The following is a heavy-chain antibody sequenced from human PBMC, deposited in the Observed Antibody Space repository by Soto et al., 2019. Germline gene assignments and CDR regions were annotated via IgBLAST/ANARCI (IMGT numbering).Heavy chain of an antibody. CDR3: ARDIVVVPAARRGYGMDV. CDR2: ISAYNGNT. D-gene: IGHD2-2*01. Sequence: QVQLVQSGAEVKKPGASVKVSCKASGYTFTSYGISWVRQAPGQGLEWMGWISAYNGNTNYAQKLQGRVTMTTDTATSTAYMELRSLRSDDTAVYYCARDIVVVPAARRGYGMDVWGQGTTVTVSS. CDR1: GYTFTSYG. V-gene: IGHV1-18*04. J-gene: IGHJ6*02.